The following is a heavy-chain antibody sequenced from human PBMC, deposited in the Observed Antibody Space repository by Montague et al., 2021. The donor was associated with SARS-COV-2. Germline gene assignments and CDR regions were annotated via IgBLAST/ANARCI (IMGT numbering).Heavy chain of an antibody. Sequence: SLRLSCAASGFTFSGCGMYWVRRAPGKGLEWLSSISGVSTGTYYAHSVKGRFTISRDNSRDTLYLQMSSLRAEDTAIYYCAKSLLGVGTTGMDFWGQGTLVTVSS. D-gene: IGHD1-14*01. CDR2: ISGVSTGT. V-gene: IGHV3-23*01. CDR1: GFTFSGCG. CDR3: AKSLLGVGTTGMDF. J-gene: IGHJ4*02.